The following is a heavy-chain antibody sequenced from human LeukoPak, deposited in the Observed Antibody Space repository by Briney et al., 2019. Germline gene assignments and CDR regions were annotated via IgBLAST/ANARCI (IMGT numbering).Heavy chain of an antibody. V-gene: IGHV4-59*01. D-gene: IGHD3-10*01. J-gene: IGHJ5*02. CDR1: GGSISSYY. CDR3: ARYGSGSGVFDP. Sequence: PSETLSLTCTVSGGSISSYYWSWIRQPPGKGLEWIAYIYYSGSTNYNPSLKSRVTISVDTSKNQFSLKLSSVTAADTAVYYCARYGSGSGVFDPWGQGTLVTVSS. CDR2: IYYSGST.